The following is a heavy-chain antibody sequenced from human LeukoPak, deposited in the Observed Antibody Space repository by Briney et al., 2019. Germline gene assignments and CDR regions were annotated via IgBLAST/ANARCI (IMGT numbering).Heavy chain of an antibody. Sequence: AGGSLRLSCAASGFTFSSYWMHWVRQAPGKGLMWVSRINSDGSSASYADSVKGRFTISRDNAKNTLYLQMNSLRAEDTAVYSCARDRTLLYWGQGTLVTVSS. J-gene: IGHJ4*02. V-gene: IGHV3-74*01. D-gene: IGHD1-7*01. CDR3: ARDRTLLY. CDR1: GFTFSSYW. CDR2: INSDGSSA.